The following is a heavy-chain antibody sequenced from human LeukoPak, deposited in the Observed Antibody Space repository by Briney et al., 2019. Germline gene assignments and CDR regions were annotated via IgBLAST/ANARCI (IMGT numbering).Heavy chain of an antibody. V-gene: IGHV1-46*02. CDR3: ARDRGYSGYDFDY. Sequence: ASVKVSCKAYGYTFNSYYIYWVRQAPGQGLEWMGIINPSGGSASYAQKFQGRVTMTIDTSTSTVYMEQSSLRSEDTAVYYCARDRGYSGYDFDYWGQGTLVTVSS. J-gene: IGHJ4*02. CDR1: GYTFNSYY. CDR2: INPSGGSA. D-gene: IGHD5-12*01.